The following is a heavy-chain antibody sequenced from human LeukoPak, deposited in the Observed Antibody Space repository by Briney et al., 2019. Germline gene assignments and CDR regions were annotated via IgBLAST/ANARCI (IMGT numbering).Heavy chain of an antibody. V-gene: IGHV4-59*12. CDR1: GGSISSYY. CDR3: ASGGNSAGAFDI. D-gene: IGHD1/OR15-1a*01. Sequence: SETLSLTCTVSGGSISSYYWSWIRQPPGKGLEWIGYIYYSGSTYYNPSLKSRVTISVDRSKNQFSLKLSSVTAADTAVYYCASGGNSAGAFDIWGQGTMVTVSS. CDR2: IYYSGST. J-gene: IGHJ3*02.